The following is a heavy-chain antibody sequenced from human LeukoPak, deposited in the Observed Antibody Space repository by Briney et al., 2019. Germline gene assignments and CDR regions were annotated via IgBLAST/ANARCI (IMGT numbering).Heavy chain of an antibody. D-gene: IGHD5-18*01. Sequence: SQTLSLTCTVSGGSISSGSYYWSWIRQPAGKGLEWIGRIYTSGSTNHNPSLKSRVTISVDTSKNQFSLKLSSVTAADTAVYYCASAGYSDAFDIWGQGTMVTVSS. J-gene: IGHJ3*02. CDR3: ASAGYSDAFDI. CDR2: IYTSGST. V-gene: IGHV4-61*02. CDR1: GGSISSGSYY.